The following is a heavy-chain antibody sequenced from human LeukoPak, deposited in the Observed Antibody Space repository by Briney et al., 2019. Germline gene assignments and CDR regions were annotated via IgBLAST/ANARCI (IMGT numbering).Heavy chain of an antibody. V-gene: IGHV1-69*01. Sequence: GSSVKVSCKASGGTFSSYAISWVRQAPGQGLEWMGGIIPIFDTANYAQKFQGRVTITADESTSTAYMELSSLRSEDTAVYYCARENYYDSSGYYPVGWFDPWGQGTLVTVSS. CDR3: ARENYYDSSGYYPVGWFDP. D-gene: IGHD3-22*01. CDR2: IIPIFDTA. CDR1: GGTFSSYA. J-gene: IGHJ5*02.